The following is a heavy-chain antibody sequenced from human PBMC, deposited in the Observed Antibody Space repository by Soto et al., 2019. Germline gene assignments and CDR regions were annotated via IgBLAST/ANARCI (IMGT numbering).Heavy chain of an antibody. CDR3: ARGPSSGGPSGWFDP. D-gene: IGHD3-10*01. J-gene: IGHJ5*02. V-gene: IGHV4-59*01. Sequence: PSETLSLTCTVSGGSISSYYWSWIRQPPGKGLEWIGYIYYSGSTNYNPSLKSRVTISVDTSKNQFSLKLSSVTAADTAVYYCARGPSSGGPSGWFDPWGQGTLVTVSS. CDR1: GGSISSYY. CDR2: IYYSGST.